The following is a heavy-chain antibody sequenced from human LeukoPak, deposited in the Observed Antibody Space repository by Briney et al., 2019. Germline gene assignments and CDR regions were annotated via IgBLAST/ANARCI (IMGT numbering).Heavy chain of an antibody. CDR3: AKDLSSSGSYSSVDH. CDR1: GFTFSSYA. V-gene: IGHV3-30*02. CDR2: IRYDESNK. J-gene: IGHJ4*02. Sequence: PGGSLRLSCAASGFTFSSYAMHWVRQAPGKGLEWVAFIRYDESNKYYTDSVKGRFTISRDNSKNALYLQMNSLRPEDTAVYYCAKDLSSSGSYSSVDHWGQGTLVTVSS. D-gene: IGHD1-26*01.